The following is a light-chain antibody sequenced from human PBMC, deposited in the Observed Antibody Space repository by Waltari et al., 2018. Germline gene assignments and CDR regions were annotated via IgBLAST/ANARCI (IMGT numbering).Light chain of an antibody. CDR3: QQYDNLPYT. Sequence: DIQMTQSPSSLSASVGDRVTITCQASHDISNYLNWYQQKPGKAPMLLVYDASNLEAGVPSRVSGSGSGTDFTFTISSLQPEDIATYYCQQYDNLPYTFGLGTKLEIK. CDR2: DAS. CDR1: HDISNY. V-gene: IGKV1-33*01. J-gene: IGKJ2*01.